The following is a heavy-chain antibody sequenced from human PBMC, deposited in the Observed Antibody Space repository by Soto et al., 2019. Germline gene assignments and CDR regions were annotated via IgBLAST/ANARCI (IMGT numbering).Heavy chain of an antibody. J-gene: IGHJ4*02. Sequence: ASVKVSCKASGYTFTIYDINWVRQATGQGLEWMGWMNPNSGNTGYAQKFQGRVTMTRNTSISTAYMELSSLRSEDTAVYYCARGHSLRYFDWLNLWGQGTLVTVSS. V-gene: IGHV1-8*01. CDR3: ARGHSLRYFDWLNL. D-gene: IGHD3-9*01. CDR2: MNPNSGNT. CDR1: GYTFTIYD.